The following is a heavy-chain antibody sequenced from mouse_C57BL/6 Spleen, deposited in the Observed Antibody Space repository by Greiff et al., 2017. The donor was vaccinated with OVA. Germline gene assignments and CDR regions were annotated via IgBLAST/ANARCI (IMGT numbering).Heavy chain of an antibody. CDR3: ARGNSVDY. V-gene: IGHV1-72*01. CDR2: IDPNSGGT. J-gene: IGHJ2*01. CDR1: GYTFTSYW. Sequence: QVHVKQPGAELVKPGASVKLSCKASGYTFTSYWLHWVKQRPGRGLEWIGRIDPNSGGTKYNAQFKRKATLTVDQPSSTAYMQLRSLTSEDSAVYYCARGNSVDYWGQGTTLTVSS.